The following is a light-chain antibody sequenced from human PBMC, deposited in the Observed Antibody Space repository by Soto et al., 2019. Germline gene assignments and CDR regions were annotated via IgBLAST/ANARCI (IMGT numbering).Light chain of an antibody. Sequence: EIVLTQSPATLSLSPGERATLSCRAGQSVNSYLAWYQQRPGQAPRLLISDASNRATGIPARFSGSGSGTDFTLTISSLEPEDFAVYYCQLRSNWPPMYTFGQGTKLQI. J-gene: IGKJ2*01. CDR2: DAS. V-gene: IGKV3-11*01. CDR1: QSVNSY. CDR3: QLRSNWPPMYT.